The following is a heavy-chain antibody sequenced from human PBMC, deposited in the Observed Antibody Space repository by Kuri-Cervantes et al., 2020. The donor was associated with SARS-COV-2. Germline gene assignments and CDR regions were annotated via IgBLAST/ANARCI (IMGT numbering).Heavy chain of an antibody. CDR2: IIPIFGTA. Sequence: SVKVSCKASGGTFSSYAISWVRQAPGQGLEWMGGIIPIFGTANYAQKFQGRVTITTDESTSTAYMELSSLRSEDTAVYYCARDPYYYDSSGLMIDYWGQGTLVTVSS. D-gene: IGHD3-22*01. CDR1: GGTFSSYA. V-gene: IGHV1-69*05. J-gene: IGHJ4*02. CDR3: ARDPYYYDSSGLMIDY.